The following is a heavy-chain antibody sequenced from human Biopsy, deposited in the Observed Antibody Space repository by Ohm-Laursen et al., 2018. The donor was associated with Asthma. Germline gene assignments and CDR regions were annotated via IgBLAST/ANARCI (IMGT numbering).Heavy chain of an antibody. CDR2: LSYDGSDK. Sequence: SLRLSCAASGFTFRSYGMHWVRQAPDKGLEWVAFLSYDGSDKYYGDSVKGRFTISRDNSKNTLYLQMDSLRAEDTAVYYCASYEVVTAILPMDVWGQGTTVTVSS. CDR1: GFTFRSYG. CDR3: ASYEVVTAILPMDV. V-gene: IGHV3-30*03. D-gene: IGHD2-21*02. J-gene: IGHJ6*02.